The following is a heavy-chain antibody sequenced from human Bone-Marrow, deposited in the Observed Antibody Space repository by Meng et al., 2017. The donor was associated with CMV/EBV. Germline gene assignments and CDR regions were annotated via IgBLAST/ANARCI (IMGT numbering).Heavy chain of an antibody. CDR2: INPNSGGT. CDR1: GYTFTGYY. V-gene: IGHV1-2*02. Sequence: ASVKVSCKASGYTFTGYYMHWVRQAPGQGLEWMGWINPNSGGTNYAQKFQGRVTMTRDTSISTAYMELSRLRSDDTAVYYCARAHCSSTSCLWDFDYWGQGTLVTCYS. D-gene: IGHD2-2*01. CDR3: ARAHCSSTSCLWDFDY. J-gene: IGHJ4*02.